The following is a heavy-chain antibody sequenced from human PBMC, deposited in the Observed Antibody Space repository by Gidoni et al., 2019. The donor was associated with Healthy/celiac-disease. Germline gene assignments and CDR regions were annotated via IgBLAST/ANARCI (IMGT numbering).Heavy chain of an antibody. CDR2: ISGSGGST. CDR1: GCTFSSYA. J-gene: IGHJ4*02. Sequence: EVQLVASGGGLVQPGGALRPSWAASGCTFSSYAMSWVRQAPGKGLEWVSAISGSGGSTYYADSVKGRFTISRDNSKNTLYLQMNSLRAEDTAVYYCAKDLIVEMATIDKCDYWGQGTLVTVSS. V-gene: IGHV3-23*04. D-gene: IGHD3-22*01. CDR3: AKDLIVEMATIDKCDY.